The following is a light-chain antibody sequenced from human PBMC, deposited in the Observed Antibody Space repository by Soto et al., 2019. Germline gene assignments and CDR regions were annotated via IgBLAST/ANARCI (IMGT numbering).Light chain of an antibody. CDR1: QSVSSSY. Sequence: EIVLTQSPGTLSLSPGERATLSCMASQSVSSSYLAWYQQKPGQAPRLLIYGASSRATGIPDRFSGSGSGTDFTLTISRLEPEDYAVYYCQQHGSSPPWTFGQGTKVEIK. CDR3: QQHGSSPPWT. CDR2: GAS. V-gene: IGKV3-20*01. J-gene: IGKJ1*01.